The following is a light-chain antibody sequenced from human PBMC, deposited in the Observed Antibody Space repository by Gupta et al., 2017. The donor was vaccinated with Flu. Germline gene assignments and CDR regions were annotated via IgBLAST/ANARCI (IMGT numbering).Light chain of an antibody. Sequence: PSSLSASVGDRVTITFRASQTITNYLNWYQQKPGKVPNLLIYSTSTFQSGVPSRFSGTGSGTDFTLTIIDLQPEAFATYYCHRTSSTPHTFGQGTKLEIK. CDR2: STS. V-gene: IGKV1-39*01. J-gene: IGKJ2*01. CDR1: QTITNY. CDR3: HRTSSTPHT.